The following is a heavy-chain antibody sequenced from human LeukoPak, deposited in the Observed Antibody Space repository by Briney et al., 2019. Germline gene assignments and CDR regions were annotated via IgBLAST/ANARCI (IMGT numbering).Heavy chain of an antibody. CDR3: ARHPVLVPADPGWFDP. J-gene: IGHJ5*02. D-gene: IGHD2-2*01. Sequence: SETLSLTCTVSGGSISSYYWSWTRQPPGKGLEWIGYIYYSGSTNYNPSLKSRVTISVDTSKSQFSLKLSSVTAADTAVYYCARHPVLVPADPGWFDPWGQGTLVTVSS. CDR2: IYYSGST. CDR1: GGSISSYY. V-gene: IGHV4-59*08.